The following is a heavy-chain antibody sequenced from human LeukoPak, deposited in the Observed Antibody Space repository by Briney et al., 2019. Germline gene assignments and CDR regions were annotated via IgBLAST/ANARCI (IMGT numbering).Heavy chain of an antibody. CDR1: GFTFSSYS. J-gene: IGHJ4*02. Sequence: GGSLRLSCAASGFTFSSYSMNWVRQAPGKGLEGVSYISSSSTVMYYADSVKGRFTISRDNAKNSPYLQMNSLRDEDTAVYYCARDPLVLAHYFDYWGQGTLVTVSS. V-gene: IGHV3-48*02. D-gene: IGHD6-13*01. CDR3: ARDPLVLAHYFDY. CDR2: ISSSSTVM.